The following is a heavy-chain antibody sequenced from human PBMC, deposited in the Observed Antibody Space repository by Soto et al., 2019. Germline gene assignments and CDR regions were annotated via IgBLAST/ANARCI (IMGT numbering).Heavy chain of an antibody. Sequence: PSETLSLTCTVSGGSISSYYWSWIRQPPGQGLEWIGYIYYSGSTNYNPSLKSRVTISVDTSKNQFSLKLSSVTAADTAVYYCARDRGAGYYDSSGYYYYYYGMDVWGQGTTVT. CDR3: ARDRGAGYYDSSGYYYYYYGMDV. J-gene: IGHJ6*02. CDR1: GGSISSYY. CDR2: IYYSGST. D-gene: IGHD3-22*01. V-gene: IGHV4-59*01.